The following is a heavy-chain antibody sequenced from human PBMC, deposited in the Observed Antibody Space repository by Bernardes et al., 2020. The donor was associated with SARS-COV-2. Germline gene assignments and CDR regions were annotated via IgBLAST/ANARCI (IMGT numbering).Heavy chain of an antibody. CDR1: GYTFTKYG. J-gene: IGHJ5*02. CDR2: ISAYNGNT. V-gene: IGHV1-18*01. Sequence: ASVKVSCKASGYTFTKYGISWVRQAPGQGLEWMGWISAYNGNTNYAQKLQDRVTITWDMSTSTAYMDLSSLRSEDTTVYYCAAGPNWFDHWGQGTLVTVSS. CDR3: AAGPNWFDH.